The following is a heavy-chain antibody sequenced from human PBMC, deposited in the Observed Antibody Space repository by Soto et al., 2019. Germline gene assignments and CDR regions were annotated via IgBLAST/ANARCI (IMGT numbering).Heavy chain of an antibody. CDR1: GGTFSSYA. J-gene: IGHJ5*02. CDR2: IIPIVGTA. Sequence: QGQLVQSGAEVKKPGSSVKVSCKASGGTFSSYAISWVRQAPGQGREWMGGIIPIVGTANYAKKFQGRVTITADESTSTAYMELSSLRSEDTAVYYCAREIVLMVYEWFDPWGQGTLVTVSS. V-gene: IGHV1-69*01. CDR3: AREIVLMVYEWFDP. D-gene: IGHD2-8*01.